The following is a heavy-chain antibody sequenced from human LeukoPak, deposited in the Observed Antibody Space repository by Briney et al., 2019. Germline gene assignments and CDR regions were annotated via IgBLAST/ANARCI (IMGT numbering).Heavy chain of an antibody. J-gene: IGHJ4*02. D-gene: IGHD6-19*01. V-gene: IGHV6-1*01. Sequence: SQTLSLTCAISGDSVSSNSAAWNWIRQSPSRGLEWLGRTYYRSKWYNDYAVSVKSRITINPDTSKNQFSLQLNSVTPEDTAVYYCARSLLGAVAGTIAYFDYWAREPWSPSPQ. CDR3: ARSLLGAVAGTIAYFDY. CDR2: TYYRSKWYN. CDR1: GDSVSSNSAA.